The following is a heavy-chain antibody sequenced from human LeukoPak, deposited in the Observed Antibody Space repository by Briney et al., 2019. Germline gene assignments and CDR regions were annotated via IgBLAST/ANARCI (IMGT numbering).Heavy chain of an antibody. V-gene: IGHV4-34*01. CDR2: INHSGST. CDR3: ARAEYDYVRGSYRAYNWFDP. J-gene: IGHJ5*02. CDR1: GGSFSGYY. Sequence: IPSETLSLTCAVYGGSFSGYYWSWIRQPPGKGLEWIGEINHSGSTNYNPSLKSRVTISVDTSKNQFSLKLSSVTAADTAVYYCARAEYDYVRGSYRAYNWFDPWGQGTLVTVSS. D-gene: IGHD3-16*02.